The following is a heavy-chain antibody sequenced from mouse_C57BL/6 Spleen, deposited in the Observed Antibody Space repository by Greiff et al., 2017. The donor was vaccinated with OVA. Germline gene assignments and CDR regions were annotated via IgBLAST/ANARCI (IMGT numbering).Heavy chain of an antibody. Sequence: QVQLQQPGAELVKPGASVKLSCKASGYTFTSYWMHWVKQRPGQGLEWIGMIHPNSGSTNYNEKFKSKATLTVDKSSSTAYMQRSSLTSEDSAVYYCARDGNYWYFDFWGTGTTVTVSS. CDR3: ARDGNYWYFDF. D-gene: IGHD2-1*01. V-gene: IGHV1-64*01. CDR2: IHPNSGST. CDR1: GYTFTSYW. J-gene: IGHJ1*03.